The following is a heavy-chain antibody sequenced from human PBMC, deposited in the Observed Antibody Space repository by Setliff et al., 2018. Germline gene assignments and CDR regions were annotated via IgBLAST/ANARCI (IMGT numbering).Heavy chain of an antibody. V-gene: IGHV2-70*11. CDR2: IDWDDDK. CDR3: ARLTGTDYYYDMDV. J-gene: IGHJ6*03. CDR1: GFSLSTSGMC. D-gene: IGHD1-7*01. Sequence: SGPTLVNPTETLTLTCTFSGFSLSTSGMCVSWIRQPPGKALEWLARIDWDDDKYYSTPLKTRLTISKDTSKNQVVLTLTNMDPVDTATYYCARLTGTDYYYDMDVWGKGTTVTVSS.